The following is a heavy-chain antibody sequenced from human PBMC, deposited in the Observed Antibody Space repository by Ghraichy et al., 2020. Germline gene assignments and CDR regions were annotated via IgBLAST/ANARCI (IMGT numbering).Heavy chain of an antibody. D-gene: IGHD6-19*01. V-gene: IGHV1-24*01. CDR2: FDPEDGET. J-gene: IGHJ1*01. CDR3: ATIHIAVAGTGWYFQH. CDR1: GYTLTELS. Sequence: ASVKVSCKVSGYTLTELSMHWVRQAPGKGLEWMGGFDPEDGETIYAQKFQGRVTMTEDTSTDTAYMELSSLRSEDTAVYYCATIHIAVAGTGWYFQHWGQGTLVTVSS.